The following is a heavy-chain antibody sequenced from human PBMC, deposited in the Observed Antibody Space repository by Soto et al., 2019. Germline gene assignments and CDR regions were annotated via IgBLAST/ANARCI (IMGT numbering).Heavy chain of an antibody. V-gene: IGHV4-39*01. CDR1: DDSINSEYY. D-gene: IGHD3-9*01. Sequence: SETMSLTCSVADDSINSEYYWGWISKTPGKGLEWIGSIYYRGNAYYNPSLQTRVTISLDKSRSQFSLKLNSVTAADSAVYFRARLEGLATISYYFDFWGPGALVTVSS. CDR3: ARLEGLATISYYFDF. CDR2: IYYRGNA. J-gene: IGHJ4*02.